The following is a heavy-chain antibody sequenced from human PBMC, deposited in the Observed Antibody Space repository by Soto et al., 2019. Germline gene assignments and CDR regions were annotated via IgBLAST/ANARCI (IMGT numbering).Heavy chain of an antibody. J-gene: IGHJ4*02. CDR3: AKVSSSWYAGFFDL. CDR1: GGSCSIHA. V-gene: IGHV3-23*01. Sequence: GGAVKLSCAASGGSCSIHAMTWVRQAPGKGLEWVSGLSDSGISIYYADSVKDRLTISRDNSKNTLYLQIHTLRAEDTAVYYCAKVSSSWYAGFFDLWGQGTLVTVSS. D-gene: IGHD6-13*01. CDR2: LSDSGISI.